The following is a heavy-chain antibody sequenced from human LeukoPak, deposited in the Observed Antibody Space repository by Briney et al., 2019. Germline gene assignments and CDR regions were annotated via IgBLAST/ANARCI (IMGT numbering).Heavy chain of an antibody. Sequence: GGSLRLSCAAPGLTFSNYGMHWVRQVPGKGLEWVAAIWFDGIRRYYADSVKGRLTISRDNSKNTLYLQMNSLRAEDTAVYYCARDLEDSSPFGAFDMWGQGTMVTVSS. D-gene: IGHD3-22*01. CDR2: IWFDGIRR. CDR3: ARDLEDSSPFGAFDM. CDR1: GLTFSNYG. J-gene: IGHJ3*02. V-gene: IGHV3-33*01.